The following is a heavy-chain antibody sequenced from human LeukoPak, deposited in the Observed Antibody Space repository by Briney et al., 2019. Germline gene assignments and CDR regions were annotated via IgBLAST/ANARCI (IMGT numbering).Heavy chain of an antibody. CDR2: ISYDGSNK. V-gene: IGHV3-30*03. CDR3: TTQPLYYGSETYSSYYFDH. CDR1: GFTFSSYG. J-gene: IGHJ4*02. Sequence: GRSLRLSCAASGFTFSSYGMHWVRQAPGKGLEWVAVISYDGSNKYYPDSVKGRFTISRDNSKNTLYLQMSSLRAEDTAVYYCTTQPLYYGSETYSSYYFDHWGQGILVTVSS. D-gene: IGHD3-10*01.